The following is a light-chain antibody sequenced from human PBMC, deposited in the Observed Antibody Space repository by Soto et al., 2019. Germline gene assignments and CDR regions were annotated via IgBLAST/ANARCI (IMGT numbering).Light chain of an antibody. V-gene: IGLV2-14*01. CDR2: DVS. CDR1: SSDVGGYNY. Sequence: QSALTQPASVSGSPGQSITISCTGTSSDVGGYNYVSWYQQHPGKAPKLMIYDVSNRPSGVSNRFSGSKSGNTASLTISGLQADDDADYYSSSYTSICSGVFGTGNNVTVL. J-gene: IGLJ1*01. CDR3: SSYTSICSGV.